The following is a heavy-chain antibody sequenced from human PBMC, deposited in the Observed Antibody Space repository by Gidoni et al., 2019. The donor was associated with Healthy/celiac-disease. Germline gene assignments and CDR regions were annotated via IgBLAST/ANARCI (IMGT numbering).Heavy chain of an antibody. J-gene: IGHJ4*02. Sequence: EVQLLESGGGLVQPGGSLSISCDASGFTFSSYALSWVRQAPGKGLEWVSAISGSGGSTYYADSVKGRFTISRDNSKNTLYLQMNSLRAEDTAVYYCAKDHSYVLRFLEWLPQYYFDYWGQGTLVTVSS. CDR1: GFTFSSYA. D-gene: IGHD3-3*01. CDR2: ISGSGGST. CDR3: AKDHSYVLRFLEWLPQYYFDY. V-gene: IGHV3-23*01.